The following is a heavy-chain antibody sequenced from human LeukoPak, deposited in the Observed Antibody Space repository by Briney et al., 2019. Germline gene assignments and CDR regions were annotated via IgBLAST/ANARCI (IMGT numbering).Heavy chain of an antibody. CDR1: GFTVSSNY. J-gene: IGHJ4*02. D-gene: IGHD5-24*01. CDR2: IYSGGST. CDR3: SNTRDALIDY. V-gene: IGHV3-53*01. Sequence: GGSLRLSCAASGFTVSSNYMSWVRQAPGKGLEWVSVIYSGGSTYYADSVKGRFTISRDNATNSLYLQMNSLRAEDTAVYYCSNTRDALIDYWGQGTLVTVSS.